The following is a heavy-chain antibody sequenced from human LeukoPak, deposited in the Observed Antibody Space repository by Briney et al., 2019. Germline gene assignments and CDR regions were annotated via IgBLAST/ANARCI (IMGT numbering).Heavy chain of an antibody. CDR1: GHTLSDFS. V-gene: IGHV1-24*01. CDR3: ATHPPRTVILIAAADLAL. D-gene: IGHD6-25*01. J-gene: IGHJ4*02. Sequence: ASVKVSCKLSGHTLSDFSMHWVRQAPGKGLEWMGGSDPEEGETIYAQRFLGRVTMTEDTATGTAYMELSSLTSEDTAIYCCATHPPRTVILIAAADLALWGQGTLVTVSS. CDR2: SDPEEGET.